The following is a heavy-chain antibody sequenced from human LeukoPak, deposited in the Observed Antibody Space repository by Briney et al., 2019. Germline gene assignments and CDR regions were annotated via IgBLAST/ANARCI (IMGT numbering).Heavy chain of an antibody. Sequence: SETLSLTCTVSGGSISSGDYYWSWIRQPPGKSLEWIGYIYYSGSTYYNPSLKSRVTISVDTSKNQFSLKLSSVTAADTAVYYCARAHYPYDSSGYYSRLPLDYWGQGTLVTVSS. CDR1: GGSISSGDYY. CDR3: ARAHYPYDSSGYYSRLPLDY. J-gene: IGHJ4*02. V-gene: IGHV4-30-4*08. CDR2: IYYSGST. D-gene: IGHD3-22*01.